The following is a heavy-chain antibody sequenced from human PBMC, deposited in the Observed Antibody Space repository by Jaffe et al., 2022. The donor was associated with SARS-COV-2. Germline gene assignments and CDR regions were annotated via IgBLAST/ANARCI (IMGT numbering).Heavy chain of an antibody. CDR3: ARARGFGPYYYDSSGYYGNWYFDL. CDR2: ISSSGSTI. J-gene: IGHJ2*01. D-gene: IGHD3-22*01. V-gene: IGHV3-11*01. Sequence: QVQLVESGGGLVKPGGSLRLSCAASGFTFSDYYMSWIRQAPGKGLEWVSYISSSGSTIYYADSVKGRFTISRDNAKNSLYLQMNSLRAEDTAVYYCARARGFGPYYYDSSGYYGNWYFDLWGRGTLVTVSS. CDR1: GFTFSDYY.